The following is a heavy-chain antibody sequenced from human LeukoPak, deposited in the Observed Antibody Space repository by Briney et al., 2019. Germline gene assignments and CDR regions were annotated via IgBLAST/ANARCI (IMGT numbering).Heavy chain of an antibody. J-gene: IGHJ3*02. Sequence: GGSLRLSCAASGFTFSSYAMHWVRQAPGKGLEWVAVISYDGSNKYYADSVKGRFTISRDNSKNTLYLQMNSLRAEDTAVYYCAVGVGAHLNGDAFDIWGQGTMVTVS. V-gene: IGHV3-30*04. D-gene: IGHD1-26*01. CDR3: AVGVGAHLNGDAFDI. CDR1: GFTFSSYA. CDR2: ISYDGSNK.